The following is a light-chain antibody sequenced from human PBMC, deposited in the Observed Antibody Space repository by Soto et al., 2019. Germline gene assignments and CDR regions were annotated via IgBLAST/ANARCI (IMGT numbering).Light chain of an antibody. CDR2: GAS. CDR3: QHYNDWPQT. Sequence: EIVMTQSPGTLSLSPGERATLSCRASQSVSSNLAWYQQIPGQAPRLLIYGASTRATGVPARFSGSGSGTDFPLAIGSLQSEDLAVYYCQHYNDWPQTFGLGTKV. CDR1: QSVSSN. V-gene: IGKV3-15*01. J-gene: IGKJ1*01.